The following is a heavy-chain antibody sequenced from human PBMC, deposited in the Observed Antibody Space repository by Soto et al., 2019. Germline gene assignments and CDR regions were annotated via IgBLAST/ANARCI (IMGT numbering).Heavy chain of an antibody. CDR2: ISNEGGKQ. V-gene: IGHV3-30-3*01. CDR3: ARDTYLENTGPTYYYYYGIDV. Sequence: QVQLVESGGGVSQPGGSRKLPGAPSGFPSPTYPRHGFPQPPAKGREWFPFISNEGGKQYYADSVRGRFTISRDNSKNTVSLQMNSLRVEDTAVYYCARDTYLENTGPTYYYYYGIDVWGQGTAVTVSS. J-gene: IGHJ6*02. CDR1: GFPSPTYP. D-gene: IGHD2-8*02.